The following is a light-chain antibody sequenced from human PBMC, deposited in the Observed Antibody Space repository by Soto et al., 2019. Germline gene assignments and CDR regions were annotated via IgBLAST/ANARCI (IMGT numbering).Light chain of an antibody. V-gene: IGLV2-14*01. J-gene: IGLJ2*01. Sequence: QSALTQPASVSGSPGQSITISCTGTSSDVGGYNYVSWYQQHPGKAPKLVIYDVSYWPSAVSNRFSGSKSGNTASLTISGLQAEDEADYYCSSYTSSSTLVVFGGGTKVTVL. CDR3: SSYTSSSTLVV. CDR1: SSDVGGYNY. CDR2: DVS.